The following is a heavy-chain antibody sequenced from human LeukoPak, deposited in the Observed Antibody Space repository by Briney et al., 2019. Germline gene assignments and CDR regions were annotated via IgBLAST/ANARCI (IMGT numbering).Heavy chain of an antibody. CDR1: GGPISSGDYY. D-gene: IGHD1-26*01. V-gene: IGHV4-30-4*01. J-gene: IGHJ1*01. CDR2: IYYSGST. Sequence: SETLSLTCTIPGGPISSGDYYWSWIRQPPGKGLEWIGYIYYSGSTYYNPSLKSRVTISVDTSKNQFSLKLSSVTAADTAVYYCAREGGASPPEYYQHWARAPWSPSPQ. CDR3: AREGGASPPEYYQH.